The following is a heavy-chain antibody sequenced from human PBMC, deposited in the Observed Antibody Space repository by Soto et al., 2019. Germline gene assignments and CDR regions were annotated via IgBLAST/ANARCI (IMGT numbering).Heavy chain of an antibody. D-gene: IGHD6-13*01. CDR3: ARGIAAPGNIYDGVGGHYFDC. V-gene: IGHV1-18*04. CDR1: VYTFTNYV. CDR2: INAYNDNS. J-gene: IGHJ4*02. Sequence: SEKVPRKASVYTFTNYVVSWLRQAPAQGLEWMGWINAYNDNSDYAQSLQGRVTMTTDTSKSTAYMELRSLRSDDTAVYYCARGIAAPGNIYDGVGGHYFDCWGQGTQVTVSS.